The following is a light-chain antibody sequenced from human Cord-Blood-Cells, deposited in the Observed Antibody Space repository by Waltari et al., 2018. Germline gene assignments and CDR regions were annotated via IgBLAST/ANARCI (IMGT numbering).Light chain of an antibody. CDR3: CSYAGSSTWV. J-gene: IGLJ3*02. CDR1: SSDVGSYNL. CDR2: EGS. Sequence: QSALTQPASVSGSPGQSITISCTGTSSDVGSYNLVSWDQQHPGKAPKLMIYEGSKRPSGVSNRFSCSKAGNTASLTSSGRQAEDEADYYCCSYAGSSTWVFGGGTKLTVL. V-gene: IGLV2-23*01.